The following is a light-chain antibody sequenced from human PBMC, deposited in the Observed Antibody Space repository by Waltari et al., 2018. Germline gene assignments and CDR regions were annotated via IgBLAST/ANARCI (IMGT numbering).Light chain of an antibody. Sequence: QSVLTQPPSVSGAPGQRVTIPCPGGNSNIRTGYDVPWYQQLPGTAPQLLIYGNTNRPSGVPDRFSGSKSGTSASLAITGLQVEDEGDYYCQSYDSNLNALVFGGGTRLTVL. V-gene: IGLV1-40*01. CDR1: NSNIRTGYD. CDR2: GNT. CDR3: QSYDSNLNALV. J-gene: IGLJ3*02.